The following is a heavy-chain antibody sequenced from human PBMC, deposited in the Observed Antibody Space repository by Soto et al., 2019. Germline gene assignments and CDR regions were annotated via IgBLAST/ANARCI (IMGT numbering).Heavy chain of an antibody. CDR1: GFTVSSNY. D-gene: IGHD3-16*02. CDR2: IYSGGST. Sequence: GGSLRLSCAASGFTVSSNYMSWVRQAPGKGLEWVSVIYSGGSTYYADSVKGRFTISRDNSKNTWYVQMNSLRAEDTVVYYCARFAEGHDYIWGSYRYTESGDAFDIWGQGTMVTVSS. V-gene: IGHV3-66*01. CDR3: ARFAEGHDYIWGSYRYTESGDAFDI. J-gene: IGHJ3*02.